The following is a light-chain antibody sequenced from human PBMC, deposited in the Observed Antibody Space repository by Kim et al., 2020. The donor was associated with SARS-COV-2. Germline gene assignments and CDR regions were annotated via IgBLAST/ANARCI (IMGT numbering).Light chain of an antibody. CDR1: QDISWW. Sequence: ASVGDRITISCRASQDISWWLAWYQQKPEKAPKPQIYGTSSLHSGVPSRFSGSGSGTTCILTISSLQPEDFAIYYCQQYYSYPVTFGGGTKVDIK. J-gene: IGKJ4*01. V-gene: IGKV1D-16*01. CDR3: QQYYSYPVT. CDR2: GTS.